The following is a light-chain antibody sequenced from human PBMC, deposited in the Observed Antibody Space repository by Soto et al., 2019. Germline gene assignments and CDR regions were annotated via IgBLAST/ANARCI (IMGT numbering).Light chain of an antibody. CDR2: WAS. CDR1: QSLLHSANNKNY. CDR3: QQYYNTPWT. V-gene: IGKV4-1*01. J-gene: IGKJ1*01. Sequence: DIVMTQSPDSLAVSLGERATINCKSSQSLLHSANNKNYLAWYQQKPGQPPKLLVYWASTRESGVPDRFSGSGSGTDFTLTISGLQAADVAVYYCQQYYNTPWTFGQGTKVDIK.